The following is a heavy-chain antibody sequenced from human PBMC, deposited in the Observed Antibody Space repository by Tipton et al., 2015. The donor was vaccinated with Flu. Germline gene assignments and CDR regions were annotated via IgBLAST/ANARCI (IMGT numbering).Heavy chain of an antibody. Sequence: TLFLTCTVSGGSVNIANYYWTWIRQPAGKGLEWIGRVYPGGSTTYNPSLKSRVTLSIDTPSSRFSLKLTSVTAADTAVYYCARSTYYYGSGSADYWGQGTLVTVSS. CDR2: VYPGGST. CDR1: GGSVNIANYY. V-gene: IGHV4-61*02. J-gene: IGHJ4*02. D-gene: IGHD3-10*01. CDR3: ARSTYYYGSGSADY.